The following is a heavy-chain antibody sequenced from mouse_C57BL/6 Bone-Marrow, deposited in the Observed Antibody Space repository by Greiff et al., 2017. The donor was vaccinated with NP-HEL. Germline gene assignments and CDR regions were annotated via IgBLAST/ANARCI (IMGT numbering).Heavy chain of an antibody. CDR1: GFTFSSYA. D-gene: IGHD2-4*01. V-gene: IGHV5-4*01. CDR2: ISDGGSYT. J-gene: IGHJ2*01. CDR3: AREDDYDGRRGFDY. Sequence: EVHLVESGGGLVKPGGSLKLSCAASGFTFSSYAMSWVRQTPEKRLEWVATISDGGSYTYYPDNVKGRFTISRDNAKNNLYLQMSHLKSEDTAMYYCAREDDYDGRRGFDYWGQGTTLTVSS.